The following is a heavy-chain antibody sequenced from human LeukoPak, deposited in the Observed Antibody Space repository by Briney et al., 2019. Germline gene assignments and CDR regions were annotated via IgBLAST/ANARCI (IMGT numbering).Heavy chain of an antibody. V-gene: IGHV4-39*01. CDR1: GGSISSSSYY. Sequence: SETLSLTCTVSGGSISSSSYYWGWIRQPPGKGLEWIGSIYYSGSTYYNPSLKSRVTISVDTSKNQFSLKLSSVTAADTAVYYCASITIFGVVNVGYYMDVWGKGTTVTVSS. CDR2: IYYSGST. D-gene: IGHD3-3*01. CDR3: ASITIFGVVNVGYYMDV. J-gene: IGHJ6*03.